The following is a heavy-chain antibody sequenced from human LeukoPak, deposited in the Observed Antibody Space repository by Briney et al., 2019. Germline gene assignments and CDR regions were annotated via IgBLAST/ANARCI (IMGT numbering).Heavy chain of an antibody. D-gene: IGHD6-13*01. J-gene: IGHJ4*02. CDR2: IYYSGTT. CDR1: GGSISSYY. Sequence: SETLSLTCTVSGGSISSYYWSWIRQAPGKGLEWIGYIYYSGTTNYNPSLKSRVTISVDPSKNQFSLKLSSVTAADTAVYYCARGVYIAAAQYGYWGQGTLVTVSS. CDR3: ARGVYIAAAQYGY. V-gene: IGHV4-59*01.